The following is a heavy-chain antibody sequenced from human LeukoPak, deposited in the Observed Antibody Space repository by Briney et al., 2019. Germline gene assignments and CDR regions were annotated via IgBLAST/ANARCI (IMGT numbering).Heavy chain of an antibody. J-gene: IGHJ5*02. CDR2: ITGDGSGT. CDR1: GFTLRSYW. D-gene: IGHD3-9*01. CDR3: AREDSDIVTAYYSLDL. Sequence: GGSLRLSCAASGFTLRSYWMHWVRQVPGKGLMWVSRITGDGSGTKYADSVKGRFTISRDNAKNTLYLEINSLRAEDTAVYYCAREDSDIVTAYYSLDLWGQGTLVTVSS. V-gene: IGHV3-74*03.